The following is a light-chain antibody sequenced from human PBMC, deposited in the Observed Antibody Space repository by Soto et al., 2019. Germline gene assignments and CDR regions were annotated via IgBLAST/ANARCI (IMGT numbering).Light chain of an antibody. CDR3: LQYNNWPPIT. CDR2: GSS. J-gene: IGKJ5*01. V-gene: IGKV3-15*01. CDR1: QSVSNN. Sequence: EVVMTQSPATLSVSPGERATLSCRASQSVSNNLAWYQQKPGQAPRLLVYGSSSRATDILARFSGSGSGTDFTLTISSLQSEDFAVYYCLQYNNWPPITFGQGTRLEIK.